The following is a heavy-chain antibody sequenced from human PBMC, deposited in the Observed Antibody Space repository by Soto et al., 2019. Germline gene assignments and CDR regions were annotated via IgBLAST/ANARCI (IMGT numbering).Heavy chain of an antibody. V-gene: IGHV4-30-4*01. J-gene: IGHJ4*02. CDR2: IYYSGIT. D-gene: IGHD4-17*01. CDR1: GGSISSGAYY. Sequence: QVQLQESGPGLVKPSQTLSLTCTVSGGSISSGAYYWSWVRQPPGKGLEWIGYIYYSGITYYNPSLKRRVTISVDTSKNQFSLKLSSVTATDTAVYYCARDNYGDTYYFDYWGQGTLVTVSS. CDR3: ARDNYGDTYYFDY.